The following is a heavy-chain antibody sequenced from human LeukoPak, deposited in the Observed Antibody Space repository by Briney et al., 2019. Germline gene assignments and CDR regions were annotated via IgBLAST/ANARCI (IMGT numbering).Heavy chain of an antibody. Sequence: PSETPSLTCTVSGGSISSYYWSWIRQPPGKGLEWIGYIYYSGSTNYNPSLKSRVTISVDTSKNQFSLKLSSVTAADTAVYYCARGEAVAEYYFDYWGQGTLVTVSS. CDR3: ARGEAVAEYYFDY. CDR1: GGSISSYY. CDR2: IYYSGST. D-gene: IGHD6-19*01. J-gene: IGHJ4*02. V-gene: IGHV4-59*01.